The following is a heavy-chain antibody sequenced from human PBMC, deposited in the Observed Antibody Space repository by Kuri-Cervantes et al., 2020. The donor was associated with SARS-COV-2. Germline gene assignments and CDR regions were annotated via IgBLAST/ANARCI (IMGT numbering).Heavy chain of an antibody. CDR1: GGSFSGYY. V-gene: IGHV4-31*02. CDR3: ARGYYDILTGRWYFDL. D-gene: IGHD3-9*01. Sequence: SQTLSLTCAVYGGSFSGYYWSWIRQHPGKGLEWIGYIYYSGSTYYNPSLKSRVTISVDTSKNQFSLKLSSVTAADTAVYYCARGYYDILTGRWYFDLWGRGTLVTVSS. J-gene: IGHJ2*01. CDR2: IYYSGST.